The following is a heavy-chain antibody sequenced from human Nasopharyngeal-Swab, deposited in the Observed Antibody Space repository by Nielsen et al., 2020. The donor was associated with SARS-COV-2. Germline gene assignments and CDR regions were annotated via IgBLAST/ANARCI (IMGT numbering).Heavy chain of an antibody. Sequence: ASVKVSCKASGYTFTSYGISWVRQAPGQGLEWMGWISAYNGNTNYAQKLQGRVTMTTDTSTSTAYMELRSLRSDDTAVYYCARIPAASSGHLYYYYYYMDVWGKGTTVTVSS. V-gene: IGHV1-18*04. CDR2: ISAYNGNT. CDR1: GYTFTSYG. D-gene: IGHD6-25*01. CDR3: ARIPAASSGHLYYYYYYMDV. J-gene: IGHJ6*03.